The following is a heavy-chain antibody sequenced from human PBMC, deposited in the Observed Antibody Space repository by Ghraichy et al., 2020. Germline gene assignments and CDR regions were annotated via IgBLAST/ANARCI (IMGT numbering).Heavy chain of an antibody. J-gene: IGHJ6*02. V-gene: IGHV3-33*01. CDR1: GFTFSSYG. Sequence: GESLNISCAASGFTFSSYGMHWVRQAPGKGLEWVAVIWYDGSNKYYADSVKGRFTISRDNSKNTLYLQMNSLRAEDTAVYYCAREPMVRGVIWNYYYGMDVWGQGTTVTVSS. D-gene: IGHD3-10*01. CDR2: IWYDGSNK. CDR3: AREPMVRGVIWNYYYGMDV.